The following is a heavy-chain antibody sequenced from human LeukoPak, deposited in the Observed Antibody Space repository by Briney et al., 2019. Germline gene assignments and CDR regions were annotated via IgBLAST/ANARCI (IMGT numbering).Heavy chain of an antibody. CDR1: GYTFTSYG. D-gene: IGHD3-10*01. Sequence: GASVKVSCKASGYTFTSYGISWVRQAPGQGLEWMGWISAYNGDTNYAQKLQGRVTMTTDTSASTAYMELRRLRSDDTGVYYCARANMVRGVGSFFDRNWFAPWGQGTLVTVSS. CDR3: ARANMVRGVGSFFDRNWFAP. CDR2: ISAYNGDT. V-gene: IGHV1-18*01. J-gene: IGHJ5*02.